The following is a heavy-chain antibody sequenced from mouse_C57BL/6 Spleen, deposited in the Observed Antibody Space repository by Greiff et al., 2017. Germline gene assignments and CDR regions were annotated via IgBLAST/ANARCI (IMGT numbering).Heavy chain of an antibody. V-gene: IGHV1-64*01. CDR2: IHPNSGST. CDR3: ARGSNYVPIAY. Sequence: QVQLQQPGAELVKPGASVKLSCKASGYTFTSYWMHWVKQRPGQGLEWIGMIHPNSGSTNYNEKFKSKATLTVDKSSSTAYMQLSSLTSEDSAVYYCARGSNYVPIAYWGQGTLVTVSA. J-gene: IGHJ3*01. CDR1: GYTFTSYW. D-gene: IGHD2-5*01.